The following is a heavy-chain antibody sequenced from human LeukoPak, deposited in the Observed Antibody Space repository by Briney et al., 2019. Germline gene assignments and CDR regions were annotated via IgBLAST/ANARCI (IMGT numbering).Heavy chain of an antibody. D-gene: IGHD2-2*01. V-gene: IGHV3-23*01. CDR1: GFTFSSYA. CDR3: AKAPDIVVVPARFDY. CDR2: ISGSGGST. J-gene: IGHJ4*02. Sequence: GGSLRLSCAASGFTFSSYAMSWVRQAAGKGLEWVSAISGSGGSTYYADSVKGRFTISRDNSRNTLYLQMNSLRAEDTAVYYCAKAPDIVVVPARFDYWGQGTLVTVSS.